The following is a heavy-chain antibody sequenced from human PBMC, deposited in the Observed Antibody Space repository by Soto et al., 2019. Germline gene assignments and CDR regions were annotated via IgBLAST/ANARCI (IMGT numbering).Heavy chain of an antibody. CDR3: ARGRSRASTTYYYDSSVFFDY. V-gene: IGHV1-69*13. CDR1: GITFSSST. CDR2: IMPLMETP. J-gene: IGHJ4*02. Sequence: GAAVKVSCKTSGITFSSSTLTWVGQAPGQGLEGMGGIMPLMETPIYAQKFQGRIIITADESTSTAYMALNSLTSEDTALYFCARGRSRASTTYYYDSSVFFDYWGQGTLVTVSS. D-gene: IGHD3-22*01.